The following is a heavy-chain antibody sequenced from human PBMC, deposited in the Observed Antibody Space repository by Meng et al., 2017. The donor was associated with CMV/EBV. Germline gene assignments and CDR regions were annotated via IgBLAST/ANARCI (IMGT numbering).Heavy chain of an antibody. J-gene: IGHJ3*02. D-gene: IGHD2-2*01. Sequence: SETLSLTCTVSGGSISSSSYYWGWIRQPPGKGLEWIGSIYYSGSTYYNPSLKSRATISVDTSKNQFSLKLSSVTAADTAVYYCARDSRRYCSSASCRAFDIWGQGTRVTVSS. V-gene: IGHV4-39*07. CDR1: GGSISSSSYY. CDR3: ARDSRRYCSSASCRAFDI. CDR2: IYYSGST.